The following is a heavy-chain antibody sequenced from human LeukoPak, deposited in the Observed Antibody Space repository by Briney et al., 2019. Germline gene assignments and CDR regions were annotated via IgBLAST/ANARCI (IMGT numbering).Heavy chain of an antibody. CDR3: ARRAYSSGCYWFDP. Sequence: KPSETLSLTCTVSGGSISSYYWSWIRQPPGEGLEWIGYIYHSGSTNYNPSLKSRVTISVDTSKNQFSLNLSSVTAADMAVYYCARRAYSSGCYWFDPWGQGTLVTVPS. V-gene: IGHV4-59*08. CDR1: GGSISSYY. D-gene: IGHD6-19*01. CDR2: IYHSGST. J-gene: IGHJ5*02.